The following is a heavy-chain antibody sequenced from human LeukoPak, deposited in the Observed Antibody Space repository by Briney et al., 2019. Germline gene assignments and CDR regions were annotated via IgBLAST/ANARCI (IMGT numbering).Heavy chain of an antibody. CDR1: GFTFSSYW. V-gene: IGHV3-74*01. Sequence: GGSLRLSCAASGFTFSSYWMHWVRQTPGKGLVWVSHINSDGSRTSYADSVKGRFTISGDNAKNTLSLQMNSLRAEDTAVYYCARGVQGHYYDSSGPTDDYFDYWGQGTLVTVSS. CDR3: ARGVQGHYYDSSGPTDDYFDY. CDR2: INSDGSRT. J-gene: IGHJ4*02. D-gene: IGHD3-22*01.